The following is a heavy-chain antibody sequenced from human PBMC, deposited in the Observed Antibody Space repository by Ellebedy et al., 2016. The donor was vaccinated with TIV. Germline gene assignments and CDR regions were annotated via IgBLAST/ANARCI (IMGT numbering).Heavy chain of an antibody. CDR1: GFTFSRYA. D-gene: IGHD6-19*01. CDR3: ARTMGVAVAGADS. V-gene: IGHV3-30*14. Sequence: GESLKISXAGSGFTFSRYAIHWVRQAPGKGLEWVAAISFDGGNKFHADSVKGRFTISRDNAKNMAYVQMNSLKTEDTALYYCARTMGVAVAGADSWGQGTLVTVSS. CDR2: ISFDGGNK. J-gene: IGHJ4*02.